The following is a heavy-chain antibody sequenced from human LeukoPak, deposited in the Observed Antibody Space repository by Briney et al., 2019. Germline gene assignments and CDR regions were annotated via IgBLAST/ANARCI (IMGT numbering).Heavy chain of an antibody. CDR2: ISHSGGST. D-gene: IGHD1-26*01. Sequence: GGSLRLSCAASGFTFSTYAMSWVRQSPGKGLEWVSSISHSGGSTYYADSVKGRFTISRDNSKNTLYLQMNTLRAEDTAVYYCARGLGAPDYWGQGTLVTVSS. J-gene: IGHJ4*02. V-gene: IGHV3-23*01. CDR3: ARGLGAPDY. CDR1: GFTFSTYA.